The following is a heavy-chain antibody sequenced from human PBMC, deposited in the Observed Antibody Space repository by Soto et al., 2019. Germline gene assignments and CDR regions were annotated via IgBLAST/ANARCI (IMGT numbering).Heavy chain of an antibody. CDR2: IYYSGST. CDR1: GGSISSGGYY. D-gene: IGHD5-18*01. Sequence: PSETLSLTSTVSGGSISSGGYYWSWIRQHPGKGLEWIGYIYYSGSTYYNPSLKSRVTISVDTSKNQFSLKLSSVTAADTAVYYCARAVEDTAVINYYYYMDVWGKGTTVTVSS. V-gene: IGHV4-31*03. CDR3: ARAVEDTAVINYYYYMDV. J-gene: IGHJ6*03.